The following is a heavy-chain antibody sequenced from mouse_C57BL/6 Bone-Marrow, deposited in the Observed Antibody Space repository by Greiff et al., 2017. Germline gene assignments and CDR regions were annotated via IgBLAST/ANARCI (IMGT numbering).Heavy chain of an antibody. J-gene: IGHJ4*01. CDR3: AKHLSDYGSSNYAMDY. Sequence: VKVVESGPGLVAPSQSLSITCTVSGFSLTSYGVDWVRQPPGKGLEWLGVIWGGGSTNYNSALMSRLSISKDNSKSQVFLKMNSLQTDDTAIYYCAKHLSDYGSSNYAMDYWGQGTSVTVSS. CDR1: GFSLTSYG. V-gene: IGHV2-9*01. CDR2: IWGGGST. D-gene: IGHD1-1*01.